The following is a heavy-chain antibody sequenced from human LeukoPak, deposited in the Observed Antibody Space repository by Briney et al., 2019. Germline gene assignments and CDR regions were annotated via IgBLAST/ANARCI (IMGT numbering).Heavy chain of an antibody. Sequence: ASVKVSCKASGYTFTSYGISWVRQAPGQGLEWMGWISAYNGNTNYAQKLQGRVTMTTDTSTSTAYMELSSLRSEDTAAYYCARAQVGATTDYWGQGTLVTVSS. J-gene: IGHJ4*02. CDR1: GYTFTSYG. CDR2: ISAYNGNT. D-gene: IGHD1-26*01. CDR3: ARAQVGATTDY. V-gene: IGHV1-18*01.